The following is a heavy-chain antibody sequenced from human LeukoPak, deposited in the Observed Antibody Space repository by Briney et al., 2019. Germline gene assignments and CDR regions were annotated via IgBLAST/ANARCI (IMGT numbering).Heavy chain of an antibody. V-gene: IGHV3-48*04. CDR2: ISSSGRAV. J-gene: IGHJ4*02. D-gene: IGHD6-13*01. CDR1: GFTLSTYS. CDR3: ARDMGISAAAPFDY. Sequence: RGSLRLSCEASGFTLSTYSLNWVRLAPGKGLEWVSYISSSGRAVNYADSVRGRFTISRDNARNSLYLQMNSLRAEDTAVYYCARDMGISAAAPFDYWGQGTLVTVSS.